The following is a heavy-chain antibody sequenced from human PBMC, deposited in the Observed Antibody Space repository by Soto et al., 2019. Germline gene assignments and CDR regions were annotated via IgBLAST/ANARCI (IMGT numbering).Heavy chain of an antibody. V-gene: IGHV3-30*03. CDR1: GFTFSSYG. CDR3: TGEVASGY. J-gene: IGHJ4*02. D-gene: IGHD2-8*02. Sequence: QVQLVESGGGVVQPGRSLRLSCAASGFTFSSYGMHWVRQAPGKGLEWVAVISKDGSVKYYADSVKVRFTISRDNSQNTLYLQMNSLGAEDTAVYYCTGEVASGYWGQGTLVTVSS. CDR2: ISKDGSVK.